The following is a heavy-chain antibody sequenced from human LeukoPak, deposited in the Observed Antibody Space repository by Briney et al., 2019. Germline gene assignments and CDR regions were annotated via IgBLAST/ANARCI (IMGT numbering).Heavy chain of an antibody. Sequence: ASVKVSCKASGYTFTSYDINWVRQATGQGLEWMGWISAYNGNTNYAQKLQGRVTMTTDTSTSTAYMELRSLRSDDTAVYYCASLYGDYVGDDWGQGTLVTVSS. V-gene: IGHV1-18*01. CDR3: ASLYGDYVGDD. J-gene: IGHJ4*02. D-gene: IGHD4-17*01. CDR2: ISAYNGNT. CDR1: GYTFTSYD.